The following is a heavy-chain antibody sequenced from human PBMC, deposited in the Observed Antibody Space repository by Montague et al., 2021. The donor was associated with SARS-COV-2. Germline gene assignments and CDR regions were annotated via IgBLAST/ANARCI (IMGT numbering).Heavy chain of an antibody. CDR1: GFTVNKNY. Sequence: SLRLSCAASGFTVNKNYMSWVRQAPGKGLEWVSAIYSGGTTYYGDPVKGRFTISRDNSKNTLYLQMNSLRAEDTAVYYCAKGVDASGSYRSTLGYWGQGTLVTVSS. CDR2: IYSGGTT. D-gene: IGHD3-10*01. V-gene: IGHV3-53*01. J-gene: IGHJ4*02. CDR3: AKGVDASGSYRSTLGY.